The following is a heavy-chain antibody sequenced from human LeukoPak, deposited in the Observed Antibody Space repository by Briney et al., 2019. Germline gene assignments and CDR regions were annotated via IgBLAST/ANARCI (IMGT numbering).Heavy chain of an antibody. CDR2: INPNSGGT. D-gene: IGHD2-2*01. V-gene: IGHV1-2*02. Sequence: GASVKVSCKASGYTFTSYDINWVRQATGQGLEWMGWINPNSGGTNYAQKFQGRVTMTRDTSISTAYMELSRLRSDDTAVYYCARRPYCSSTSCYPWFDPWGQGTLVTVSS. CDR1: GYTFTSYD. CDR3: ARRPYCSSTSCYPWFDP. J-gene: IGHJ5*02.